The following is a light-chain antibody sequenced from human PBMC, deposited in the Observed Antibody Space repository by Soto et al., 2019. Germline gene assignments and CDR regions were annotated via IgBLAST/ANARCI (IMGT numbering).Light chain of an antibody. V-gene: IGKV2-30*02. J-gene: IGKJ1*01. CDR2: QVS. Sequence: DIVMTQSPLSLPVTLGQPASISCRSSQSLVHSDGNTYLSWFHQRPGQSPRRLIYQVSNRHSGVPDRFSGSGSGTDFTLRISRVEADDVGIYYCLEPTHGWAFGQGTKVEIK. CDR1: QSLVHSDGNTY. CDR3: LEPTHGWA.